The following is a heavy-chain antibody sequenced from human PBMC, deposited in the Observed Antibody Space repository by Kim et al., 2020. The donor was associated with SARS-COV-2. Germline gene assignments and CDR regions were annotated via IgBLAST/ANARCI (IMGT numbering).Heavy chain of an antibody. Sequence: SETLSLTCAVYGGSFSGYYWSWIRQPPGKGLEWIGEINHSGSTNYNPSLKSRVTISVDTSKNQFSLKLSSVTAADTAVYYCARAPNYYGSGSYRPLYYYGMDVWGQGTTVTVSS. CDR3: ARAPNYYGSGSYRPLYYYGMDV. V-gene: IGHV4-34*01. CDR2: INHSGST. J-gene: IGHJ6*02. CDR1: GGSFSGYY. D-gene: IGHD3-10*01.